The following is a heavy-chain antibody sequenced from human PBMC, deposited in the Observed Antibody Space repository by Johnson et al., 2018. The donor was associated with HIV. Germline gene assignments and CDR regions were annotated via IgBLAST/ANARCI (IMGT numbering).Heavy chain of an antibody. J-gene: IGHJ3*01. V-gene: IGHV3-74*03. CDR3: VREDGAFDL. CDR2: SSFDGDDP. Sequence: VRLVESGGDLVQPGGSLRLSCAASGFTINNHWMHWVRQAPGKGLVYVSGSSFDGDDPMYEDSLKGRFTISRDNARNTLYLQMNSLRADDTAVYYCVREDGAFDLWGQGTVVTVSS. D-gene: IGHD5-24*01. CDR1: GFTINNHW.